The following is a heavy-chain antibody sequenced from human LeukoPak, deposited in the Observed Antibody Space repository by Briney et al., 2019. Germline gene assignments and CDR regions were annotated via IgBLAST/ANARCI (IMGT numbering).Heavy chain of an antibody. V-gene: IGHV3-23*01. CDR3: AKQLVSSGSYYNY. J-gene: IGHJ4*02. D-gene: IGHD3-22*01. Sequence: GGSLRLSCTASGFTFSSYAMSWVRQAPGTGLEWVSTISDSGDSTYYADSVKGRFTISRDNSKNTLYLQMNSLRAEDTAVYYCAKQLVSSGSYYNYWGQGTLVTVYS. CDR2: ISDSGDST. CDR1: GFTFSSYA.